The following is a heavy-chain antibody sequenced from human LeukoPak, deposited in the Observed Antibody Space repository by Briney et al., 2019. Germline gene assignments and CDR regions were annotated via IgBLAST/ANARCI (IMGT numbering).Heavy chain of an antibody. CDR1: GFTFSSYW. CDR2: IKHDGSEK. J-gene: IGHJ4*02. V-gene: IGHV3-7*01. D-gene: IGHD3-9*01. CDR3: ARKDRYGLDY. Sequence: PGGFLRLSCAASGFTFSSYWMSWVRQAPGKGLEWVADIKHDGSEKYNVDSLKGRFTISTDSAKNSLYLQINSLRAEDTAVYYCARKDRYGLDYWGQGTLVTVSS.